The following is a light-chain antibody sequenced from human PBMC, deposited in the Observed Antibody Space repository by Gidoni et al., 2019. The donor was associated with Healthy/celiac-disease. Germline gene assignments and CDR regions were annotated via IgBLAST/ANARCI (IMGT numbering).Light chain of an antibody. CDR3: SSYTSSSTLDVV. Sequence: QAALTQPASVSGYPGKSITLSCTGTSSDVGGYNYVSWYQQHPGKAPKLMIYDVSNRPSGVSNRFSGSKSGNTASLTISGLQAEDEADYYCSSYTSSSTLDVVFGGGTTLTVL. J-gene: IGLJ2*01. V-gene: IGLV2-14*03. CDR2: DVS. CDR1: SSDVGGYNY.